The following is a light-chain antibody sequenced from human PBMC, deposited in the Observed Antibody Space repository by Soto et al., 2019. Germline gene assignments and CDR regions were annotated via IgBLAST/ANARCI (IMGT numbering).Light chain of an antibody. V-gene: IGLV7-43*01. CDR1: TGAVTSGYY. J-gene: IGLJ2*01. Sequence: QAVVTQAPSLTVSPGGTVTLTCASNTGAVTSGYYPNWFQKKPGQAPRSLIYNTRSRHSWTPARFSGSLLGAKAALTLSGVKPEDEAEHYYLRYYGDAVVFGGGTKLTVL. CDR2: NTR. CDR3: LRYYGDAVV.